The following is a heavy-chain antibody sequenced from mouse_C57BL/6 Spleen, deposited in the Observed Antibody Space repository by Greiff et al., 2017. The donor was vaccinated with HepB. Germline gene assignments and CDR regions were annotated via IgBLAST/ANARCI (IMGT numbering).Heavy chain of an antibody. CDR1: GYAFSSYW. V-gene: IGHV1-80*01. CDR3: ARGRAYDGYLYAMDY. J-gene: IGHJ4*01. Sequence: QVQLKESGAELVKPGASVKISCKASGYAFSSYWMNWVKQRPGKGLEWIGQIYPGDGDTNYNGKFKGKATLTADKSSSTAYMQLSSLTSEDSAVYFCARGRAYDGYLYAMDYWGQGTSVTVSS. D-gene: IGHD2-3*01. CDR2: IYPGDGDT.